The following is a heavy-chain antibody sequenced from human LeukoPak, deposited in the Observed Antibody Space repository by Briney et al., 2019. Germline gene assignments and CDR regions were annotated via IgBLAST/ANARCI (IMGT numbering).Heavy chain of an antibody. CDR1: GFTFSNYW. J-gene: IGHJ4*02. D-gene: IGHD3-22*01. Sequence: GGSLRLSCAASGFTFSNYWMHWVRHAPGKGLVWVSHINNDGSSTSYADSVKGRFTISRDNAKNTLSLQMNSLRAEDTAVYYCARVGSSGYYPFDYWGQGTLVTVSS. CDR3: ARVGSSGYYPFDY. V-gene: IGHV3-74*01. CDR2: INNDGSST.